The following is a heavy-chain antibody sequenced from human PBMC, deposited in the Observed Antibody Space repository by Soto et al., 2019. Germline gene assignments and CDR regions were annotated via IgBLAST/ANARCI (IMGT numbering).Heavy chain of an antibody. CDR3: AKDTRYSDISGYYSALEFDY. CDR2: ISGSGGST. Sequence: GGSLRLSCAASGFTFSSYAMSWVRQAPGKGLEWVSAISGSGGSTYYADSVKGRFTISRDNSKNTLYLQMNSLRAGDTAVYYCAKDTRYSDISGYYSALEFDYWGQGALFTVSA. D-gene: IGHD3-22*01. V-gene: IGHV3-23*01. J-gene: IGHJ4*02. CDR1: GFTFSSYA.